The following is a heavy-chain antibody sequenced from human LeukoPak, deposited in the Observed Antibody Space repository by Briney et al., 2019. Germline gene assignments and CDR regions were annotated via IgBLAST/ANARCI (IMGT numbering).Heavy chain of an antibody. CDR2: IIPIVNIA. V-gene: IGHV1-69*04. J-gene: IGHJ4*02. CDR1: RGTFSNYA. CDR3: ARGGLFSIGWDSLPQYYFDY. Sequence: SSVMISCKASRGTFSNYAISWVRLAPGQGLEWMGRIIPIVNIANYAQKFQGRVTITAHNSTSTAYMELSSLRSEDTAVYYCARGGLFSIGWDSLPQYYFDYWGQGTLVTVSS. D-gene: IGHD6-19*01.